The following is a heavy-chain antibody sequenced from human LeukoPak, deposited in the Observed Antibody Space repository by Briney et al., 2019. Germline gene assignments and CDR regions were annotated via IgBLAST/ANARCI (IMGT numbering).Heavy chain of an antibody. Sequence: GGSLRLSCAGSGFTFSDFSMIWVRQAPGKGLEWVSSIRRDPSDTRYAGSVMGRFTISRDNARNSLYLQMNSLRAEDTAVYYCARGHFGVVLDHWGRGILVTVPS. CDR2: IRRDPSDT. CDR3: ARGHFGVVLDH. J-gene: IGHJ4*02. D-gene: IGHD3-3*01. CDR1: GFTFSDFS. V-gene: IGHV3-21*01.